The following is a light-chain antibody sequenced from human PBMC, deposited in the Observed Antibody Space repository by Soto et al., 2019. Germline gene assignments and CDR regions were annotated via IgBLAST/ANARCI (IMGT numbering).Light chain of an antibody. CDR1: SSDVGGYNY. CDR3: CAYAGINTLI. J-gene: IGLJ2*01. Sequence: QSALTQPPSASGSPGQSVTISCTGTSSDVGGYNYFSWYQQHPGKAPKLLMFRVTERPSGVPDRFSGSKSGNTASLTVSGLQAEDEADYYCCAYAGINTLIFGGGTKLTVL. V-gene: IGLV2-8*01. CDR2: RVT.